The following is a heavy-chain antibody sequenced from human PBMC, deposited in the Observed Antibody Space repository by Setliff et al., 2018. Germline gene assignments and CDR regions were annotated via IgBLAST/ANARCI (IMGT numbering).Heavy chain of an antibody. J-gene: IGHJ3*01. D-gene: IGHD2-8*01. CDR3: VHNADFIGTFNT. Sequence: SCAVSGLRFSDAWVSWVRQAPGKGLEWAGRIKSYGSGGTIDYAAPVEGRFTISRDDSKNTVYLQMSSLKIEDTAVYYCVHNADFIGTFNTWGQGTMVTVSS. CDR1: GLRFSDAW. CDR2: IKSYGSGGTI. V-gene: IGHV3-15*01.